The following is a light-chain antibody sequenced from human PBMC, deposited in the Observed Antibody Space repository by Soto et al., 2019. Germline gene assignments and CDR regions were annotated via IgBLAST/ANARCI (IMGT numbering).Light chain of an antibody. Sequence: EIVLTQSPGTLSLSPGERATLSCRASQSVSSNYLAWYQQKFGQAPRLLIYGASSRATGIPDRFSGSGSGTDFTLTISRLEPEDFAVYYCQQYTSSLITFGQGTRLEI. CDR1: QSVSSNY. J-gene: IGKJ5*01. CDR2: GAS. V-gene: IGKV3-20*01. CDR3: QQYTSSLIT.